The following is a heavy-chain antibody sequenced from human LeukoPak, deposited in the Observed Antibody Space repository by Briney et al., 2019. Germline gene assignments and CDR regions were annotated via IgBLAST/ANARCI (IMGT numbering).Heavy chain of an antibody. CDR2: ISGSGGST. J-gene: IGHJ5*02. D-gene: IGHD3-10*01. V-gene: IGHV3-23*01. CDR3: AKDPSGVGWFDP. Sequence: GGSLRLSCAASGFTFSSYGMSWVRQAPGKGLEWVSAISGSGGSTYYADSVKGRFTISRDNSKNTLYLQMNSLRAEDTAVYYCAKDPSGVGWFDPWGQGTLVTVSS. CDR1: GFTFSSYG.